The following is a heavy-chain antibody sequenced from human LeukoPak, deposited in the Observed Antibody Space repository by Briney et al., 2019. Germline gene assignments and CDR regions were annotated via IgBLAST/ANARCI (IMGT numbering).Heavy chain of an antibody. CDR2: ISAYNGNT. V-gene: IGHV1-18*01. J-gene: IGHJ6*03. CDR3: ARGLLPYYDFWSGYYSYYYMDV. Sequence: GASVKVSCKASGYTFTSYGISWVRQAPGQGLEGMGWISAYNGNTNYAQKLQGRVTMTTDTSTSTAYMELRSLRSDDTAVYYCARGLLPYYDFWSGYYSYYYMDVWGKGTTVTVSS. CDR1: GYTFTSYG. D-gene: IGHD3-3*01.